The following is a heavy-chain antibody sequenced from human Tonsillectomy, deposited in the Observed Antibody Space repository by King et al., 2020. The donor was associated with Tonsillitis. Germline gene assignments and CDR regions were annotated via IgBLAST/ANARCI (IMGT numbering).Heavy chain of an antibody. J-gene: IGHJ6*02. CDR2: TYYRXXWYN. V-gene: IGHV6-1*01. Sequence: VQLQQSGPGLVKPSQTLSLTCAISGDSVSSNSAAWNWIRQSPSRGLEXLGXTYYRXXWYNXYAVXVKSRITINPDTSKNQFSLQLNSVTPEDTAVYYXARGRAYCSGGSCYKDYYYYGMDVWGQGTTVTVSS. CDR3: ARGRAYCSGGSCYKDYYYYGMDV. D-gene: IGHD2-15*01. CDR1: GDSVSSNSAA.